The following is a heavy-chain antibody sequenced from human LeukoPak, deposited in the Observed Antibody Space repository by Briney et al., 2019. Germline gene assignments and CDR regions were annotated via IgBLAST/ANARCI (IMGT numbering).Heavy chain of an antibody. D-gene: IGHD1-14*01. CDR1: GFTFNSYG. CDR3: ARDEPITRLGYYYYYMDV. V-gene: IGHV3-7*01. J-gene: IGHJ6*03. CDR2: IKQDGSEK. Sequence: GGSLRLSCAASGFTFNSYGMRCGRQAPGKGLEWVANIKQDGSEKYYVDSLKGRFTISRDNAKNSPYLQMNSLRAEDTAVYYCARDEPITRLGYYYYYMDVWGKGTTVTVSS.